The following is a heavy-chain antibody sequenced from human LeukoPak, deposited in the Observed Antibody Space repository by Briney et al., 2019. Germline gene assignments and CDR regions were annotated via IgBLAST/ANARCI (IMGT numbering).Heavy chain of an antibody. CDR2: ISSGSSYL. J-gene: IGHJ4*02. V-gene: IGHV3-21*01. CDR1: GFTFSSYS. CDR3: ARDHLTYSSSSDFDY. Sequence: GGSLRLSCAASGFTFSSYSMNWVRQAPGKGLEWGSSISSGSSYLYYADSMKGRFTISRDNAKNSLYLQMNSLRAEDTAVYYCARDHLTYSSSSDFDYWGQGTLVTVSS. D-gene: IGHD6-6*01.